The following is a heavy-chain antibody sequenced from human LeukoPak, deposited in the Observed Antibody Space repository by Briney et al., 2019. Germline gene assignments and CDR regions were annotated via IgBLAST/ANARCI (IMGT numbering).Heavy chain of an antibody. Sequence: SETLSLTCAVSGYSISSGYYWGWIRQPPGKELEWIGSIYHSGGSYYDPSLKSRVTISVDTSKNQLSLKLSSVTAADTAVYYCARNYDNARPGYWYFDLWGRGTLVTVSS. CDR3: ARNYDNARPGYWYFDL. CDR2: IYHSGGS. CDR1: GYSISSGYY. J-gene: IGHJ2*01. D-gene: IGHD3-16*01. V-gene: IGHV4-38-2*01.